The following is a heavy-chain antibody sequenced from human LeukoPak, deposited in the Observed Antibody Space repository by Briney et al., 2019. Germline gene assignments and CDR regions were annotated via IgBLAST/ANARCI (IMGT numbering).Heavy chain of an antibody. D-gene: IGHD3-22*01. V-gene: IGHV3-30*02. CDR1: GFTFSSYG. J-gene: IGHJ4*02. CDR2: IRYDGSNK. CDR3: AKFSTGSGYLLQGFDY. Sequence: GGSLRLSCAASGFTFSSYGMHWVRQAPGKGLEWVAFIRYDGSNKYYADSVKGRFTISRDNCKNTLYLQMNSLRAEDTAVYYCAKFSTGSGYLLQGFDYWGQGTLVTVSS.